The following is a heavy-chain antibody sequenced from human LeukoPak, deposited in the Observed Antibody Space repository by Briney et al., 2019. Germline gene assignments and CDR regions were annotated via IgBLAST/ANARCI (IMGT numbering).Heavy chain of an antibody. V-gene: IGHV1-24*01. Sequence: ASVKVSCKVSGYTLTELSMHWVRQAPGKGLEWMGGFDPEDGETIYAQKFQGRVTMTEDTSTDTAYVELSSLRSEDTAVYYCALLSTYYYGSGSYYVIGFDYWGQGTLVTVSS. CDR1: GYTLTELS. D-gene: IGHD3-10*01. CDR3: ALLSTYYYGSGSYYVIGFDY. J-gene: IGHJ4*02. CDR2: FDPEDGET.